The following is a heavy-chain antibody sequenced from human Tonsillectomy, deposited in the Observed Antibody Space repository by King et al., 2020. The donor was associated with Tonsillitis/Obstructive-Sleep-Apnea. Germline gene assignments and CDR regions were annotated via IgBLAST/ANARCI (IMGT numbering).Heavy chain of an antibody. Sequence: QVQLQQWGAGLLKPSETLSLTCAVYGGSVSGNYWNWIRQPPGKGLEWIGEINHRGGITYNPSLKSRVTISVDTSKNHLSLRLSSVTAADTAVYYCARDVPSGDWGQGTLVTVSS. CDR1: GGSVSGNY. CDR3: ARDVPSGD. V-gene: IGHV4-34*01. CDR2: INHRGGI. D-gene: IGHD6-25*01. J-gene: IGHJ4*02.